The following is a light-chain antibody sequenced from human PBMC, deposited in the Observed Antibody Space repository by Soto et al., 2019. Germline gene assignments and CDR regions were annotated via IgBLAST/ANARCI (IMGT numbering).Light chain of an antibody. CDR3: QSYDSSLSGSI. CDR1: RFNIEADYD. CDR2: ANN. V-gene: IGLV1-40*01. J-gene: IGLJ2*01. Sequence: QSVLTQTPSVSGAPGQRVTISCTGSRFNIEADYDVHWYQHLPGTAPKLLIYANNNRPSGVPDRFSGSKSGTSASLVITGLQSDDEGVYYCQSYDSSLSGSIFGGGTKLTVL.